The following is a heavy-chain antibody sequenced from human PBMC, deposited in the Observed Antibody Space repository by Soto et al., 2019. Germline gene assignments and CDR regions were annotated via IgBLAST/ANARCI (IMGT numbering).Heavy chain of an antibody. CDR1: GYTFTSYG. Sequence: QVQLVQSGAEVKKPGASVKVSCKASGYTFTSYGISWVRQAPGQGLEWMGWISAHNGNTNYAQKLQGRVTMTTDTSTSTAYMELRSLRSDDTAVYYCARTYTRGYSGYYFDYWGQGTLVTVSS. CDR3: ARTYTRGYSGYYFDY. J-gene: IGHJ4*02. D-gene: IGHD5-12*01. CDR2: ISAHNGNT. V-gene: IGHV1-18*01.